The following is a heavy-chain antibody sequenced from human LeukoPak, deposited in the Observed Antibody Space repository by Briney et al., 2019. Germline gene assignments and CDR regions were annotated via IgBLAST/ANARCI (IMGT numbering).Heavy chain of an antibody. CDR1: GFAFSSYS. CDR2: ISSSSSTI. J-gene: IGHJ4*02. V-gene: IGHV3-48*01. CDR3: ARDIRRFQVGATSFDY. D-gene: IGHD1-26*01. Sequence: GGSLRLSCAASGFAFSSYSMNWVRQAPGKGLEWVSYISSSSSTIYYADSVKGRFTISRDNAKNSLYLQMNSLRAEDTAVYYCARDIRRFQVGATSFDYWGQGTLVTVSS.